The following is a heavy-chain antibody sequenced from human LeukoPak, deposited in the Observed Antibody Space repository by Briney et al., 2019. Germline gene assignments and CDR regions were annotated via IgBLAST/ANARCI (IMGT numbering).Heavy chain of an antibody. CDR2: IHTTGST. J-gene: IGHJ4*02. CDR1: GSSISSYY. V-gene: IGHV4-4*07. D-gene: IGHD1-26*01. Sequence: SETLSLTCIVSGSSISSYYWSWIRQPAGKGLEWIGRIHTTGSTNYNPSLKSRVTMSVDTSKNQFSLKLSSVTAADTAVYYCARAAHSGSLAPFDYWGQGTLVTVSS. CDR3: ARAAHSGSLAPFDY.